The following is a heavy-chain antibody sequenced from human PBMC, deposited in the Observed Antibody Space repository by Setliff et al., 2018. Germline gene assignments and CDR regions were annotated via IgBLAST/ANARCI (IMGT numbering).Heavy chain of an antibody. CDR3: AREQWLDPPGYYYMDV. D-gene: IGHD6-19*01. CDR2: IYVGGSA. Sequence: SETLSLTCTVSGGSISSYYWSWIRQPAGKGLEWIGHIYVGGSANYNPSLKSRVTMSIDTSKNQFSLKLNSVTAADMAVYYCAREQWLDPPGYYYMDVWAKGTTVTVSS. CDR1: GGSISSYY. J-gene: IGHJ6*03. V-gene: IGHV4-4*07.